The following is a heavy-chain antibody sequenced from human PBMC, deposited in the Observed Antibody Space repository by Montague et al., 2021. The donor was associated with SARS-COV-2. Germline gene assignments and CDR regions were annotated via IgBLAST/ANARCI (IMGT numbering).Heavy chain of an antibody. J-gene: IGHJ4*02. Sequence: SLRLSCSASGFTFDNYAMHWVRQAPGKGLEWVAVINWNGESAHYXDSVRSRLTISRDDNKNSLFLQMSILRPEDSALYFCGKDMRASGWYGDLDYWGQGALVTVSS. CDR1: GFTFDNYA. CDR3: GKDMRASGWYGDLDY. D-gene: IGHD6-19*01. V-gene: IGHV3-43D*03. CDR2: INWNGESA.